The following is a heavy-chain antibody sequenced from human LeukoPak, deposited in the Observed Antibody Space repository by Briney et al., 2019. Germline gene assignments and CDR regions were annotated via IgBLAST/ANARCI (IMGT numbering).Heavy chain of an antibody. CDR1: GGSISSSSYY. J-gene: IGHJ4*02. V-gene: IGHV4-39*01. CDR2: IYYSGST. CDR3: ARRSGGAAEYFDY. Sequence: SETLSLTCTVSGGSISSSSYYWGWLRQPPGKGLEWIGSIYYSGSTYYNPSLKSRVTISVDTSKNQFSLKLSSVTAADTAVYYCARRSGGAAEYFDYWSRGTLVTVSS. D-gene: IGHD1-26*01.